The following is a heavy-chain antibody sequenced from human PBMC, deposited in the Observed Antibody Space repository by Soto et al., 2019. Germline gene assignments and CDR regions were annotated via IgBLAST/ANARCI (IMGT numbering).Heavy chain of an antibody. J-gene: IGHJ6*02. D-gene: IGHD1-1*01. CDR2: IIPIFGTA. CDR3: ARRNLDHQYYYYYGMDV. Sequence: SVKFSCKASGGTFSSYAISWVRQAPGQGLEWMGGIIPIFGTANYAQKFQGRVTITADESTSTAYMELSSLRSEDTAVYYCARRNLDHQYYYYYGMDVWGQGTTVTVSS. V-gene: IGHV1-69*13. CDR1: GGTFSSYA.